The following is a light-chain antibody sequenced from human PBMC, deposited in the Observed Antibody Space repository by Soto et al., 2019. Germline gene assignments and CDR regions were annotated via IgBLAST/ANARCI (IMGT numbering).Light chain of an antibody. Sequence: QSALTQPASVSGSPGQSITISCTGTSSDVGNYNYVSWYQQHPGKAPKLMIYEVSNRPSGVSNRFSGSKSGNTASLTISGLQAEDEADYYCSSYRSSSTLAVFGARTKVTVL. CDR2: EVS. CDR3: SSYRSSSTLAV. CDR1: SSDVGNYNY. V-gene: IGLV2-14*01. J-gene: IGLJ2*01.